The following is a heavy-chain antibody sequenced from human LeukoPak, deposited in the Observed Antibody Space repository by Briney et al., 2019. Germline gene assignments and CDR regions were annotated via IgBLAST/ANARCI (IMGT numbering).Heavy chain of an antibody. J-gene: IGHJ6*03. CDR1: GFTFSSYW. CDR2: IKQDGSEK. V-gene: IGHV3-7*01. D-gene: IGHD3-16*01. Sequence: GGSLRLSCAASGFTFSSYWMSWVRQAPGKGLEWVANIKQDGSEKYSVDSVKGRFTISRDNARNSLYMQMNSLRAEDTAVYYCARVMSASVWRSYGSYYYYYMDIWGKGTTVTVSS. CDR3: ARVMSASVWRSYGSYYYYYMDI.